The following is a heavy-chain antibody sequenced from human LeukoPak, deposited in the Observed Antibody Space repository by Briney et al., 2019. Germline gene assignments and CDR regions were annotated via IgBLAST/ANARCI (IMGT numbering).Heavy chain of an antibody. J-gene: IGHJ4*02. Sequence: ASVKVSCKPSGYTFTSYDINWVRQATGQGLEWLGWMSPNNGNTGYAQKFQGRVTMTRDTSINTAYMELSSLRSDDTAVYYCARVGSYDFWSGYYPYYFDYWGQGTLVTVSS. CDR3: ARVGSYDFWSGYYPYYFDY. CDR2: MSPNNGNT. D-gene: IGHD3-3*01. V-gene: IGHV1-8*01. CDR1: GYTFTSYD.